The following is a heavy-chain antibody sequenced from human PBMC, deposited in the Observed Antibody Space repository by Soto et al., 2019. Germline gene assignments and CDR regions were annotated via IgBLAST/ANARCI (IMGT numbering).Heavy chain of an antibody. D-gene: IGHD3-16*01. J-gene: IGHJ5*02. CDR1: GGSISSGDYY. CDR2: IYYSGST. V-gene: IGHV4-30-4*01. Sequence: SETLSLTCTVSGGSISSGDYYWSWIRQPPGKGLEWIGYIYYSGSTYYNPSLKSRVTISVDTSKNQFSLKLSSVTAAETAVYYCAGAGSRGSDPFAPWGKEPLATV. CDR3: AGAGSRGSDPFAP.